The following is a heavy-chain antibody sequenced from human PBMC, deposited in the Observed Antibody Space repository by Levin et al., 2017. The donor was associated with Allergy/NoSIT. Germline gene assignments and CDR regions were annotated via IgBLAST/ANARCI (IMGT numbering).Heavy chain of an antibody. J-gene: IGHJ4*02. D-gene: IGHD1-26*01. CDR3: TRDRGGVGSS. CDR1: GFSFSSYW. Sequence: GGSLRLSCAASGFSFSSYWLHWVRQVPGKGLVWVSRINEGGRTTNYADSVKGRFTISRDNAKNTLYLQMNSLKVEDTARYYCTRDRGGVGSSWGQGVLVSVSS. V-gene: IGHV3-74*01. CDR2: INEGGRTT.